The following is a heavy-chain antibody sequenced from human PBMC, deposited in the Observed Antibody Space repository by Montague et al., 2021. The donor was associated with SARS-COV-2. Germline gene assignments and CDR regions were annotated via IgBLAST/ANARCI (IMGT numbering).Heavy chain of an antibody. Sequence: SLRLSCAASGSTFSDYYMSWIRQAPGKGLEWVSYISSSSSYTNYADSVKGRFTISRDNAKNSLYLQMNSLRAEDTAAYYCARDVGVVRNWFDPWGQGTLVTVSS. D-gene: IGHD3-10*01. CDR1: GSTFSDYY. J-gene: IGHJ5*02. CDR3: ARDVGVVRNWFDP. V-gene: IGHV3-11*05. CDR2: ISSSSSYT.